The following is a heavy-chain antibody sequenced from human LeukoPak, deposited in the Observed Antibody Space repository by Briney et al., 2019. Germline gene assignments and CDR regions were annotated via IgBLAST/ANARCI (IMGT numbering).Heavy chain of an antibody. D-gene: IGHD3-22*01. J-gene: IGHJ4*02. Sequence: SETLSLTCAVYGGSLSRYYWSWIRQPPGKGLEWIGEINHSGSTTNYNPSLKSRVTISVHTSKNQFSLKLNSVTAADTAVYYCARDQGTIILGYFDYWGQGTLVTVSS. CDR3: ARDQGTIILGYFDY. V-gene: IGHV4-34*01. CDR2: INHSGSTT. CDR1: GGSLSRYY.